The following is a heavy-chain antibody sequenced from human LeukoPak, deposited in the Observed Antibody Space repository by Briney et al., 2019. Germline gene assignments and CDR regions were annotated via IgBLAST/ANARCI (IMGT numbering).Heavy chain of an antibody. D-gene: IGHD3-3*02. CDR2: IRYDGSNK. CDR1: GFTFSSYG. CDR3: AKDADHFWSGYYKPFDY. Sequence: PGGSLRLSCAASGFTFSSYGMHWVRQAPGKGLEWVAFIRYDGSNKYYADSVKGRSTISRDNSKNTLYLQMNSLRAEDTAVYYCAKDADHFWSGYYKPFDYWGQGTLVTVSS. J-gene: IGHJ4*02. V-gene: IGHV3-30*02.